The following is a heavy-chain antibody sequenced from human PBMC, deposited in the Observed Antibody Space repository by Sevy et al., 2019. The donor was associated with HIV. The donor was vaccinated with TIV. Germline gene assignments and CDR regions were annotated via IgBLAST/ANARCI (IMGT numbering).Heavy chain of an antibody. CDR2: IIPIFGTA. Sequence: ASVKVSCKASGGTFSSYAISWVRQAPGQGLAWMGGIIPIFGTANYAQKFQGRVTITADESTSTAYMELSSLRSEDTAVYYCARVKRSGSYCDYWGQGTLVTVSS. CDR3: ARVKRSGSYCDY. CDR1: GGTFSSYA. J-gene: IGHJ4*02. D-gene: IGHD1-26*01. V-gene: IGHV1-69*13.